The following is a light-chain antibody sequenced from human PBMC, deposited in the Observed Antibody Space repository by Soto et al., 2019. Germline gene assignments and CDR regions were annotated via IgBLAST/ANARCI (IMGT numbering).Light chain of an antibody. CDR2: DVS. CDR3: SSYTSSSTLALYV. CDR1: SSDVGGYNY. J-gene: IGLJ1*01. V-gene: IGLV2-14*01. Sequence: QSALTQPASVSGSPGQSITISCTGTSSDVGGYNYVSWYQQHPGKAPKLMIYDVSNRPSGVSNRFSGSKSGNTASLTISGLQAEDEADYYCSSYTSSSTLALYVFGTGTQLTVL.